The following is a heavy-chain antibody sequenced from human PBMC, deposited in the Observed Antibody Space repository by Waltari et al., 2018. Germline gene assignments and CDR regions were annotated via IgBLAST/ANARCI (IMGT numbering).Heavy chain of an antibody. CDR3: ASETFDY. Sequence: EVQLVESGGALVQPGGSLRLSCAASGFTFNTYWIHWVRQAPGKGLVWGSRIYGDGSSTTYADSVKGRFTISRDNAKKTVYLQMNSLRAEDTAVYYCASETFDYWGQGTLVTVSS. CDR2: IYGDGSST. J-gene: IGHJ4*02. CDR1: GFTFNTYW. V-gene: IGHV3-74*01.